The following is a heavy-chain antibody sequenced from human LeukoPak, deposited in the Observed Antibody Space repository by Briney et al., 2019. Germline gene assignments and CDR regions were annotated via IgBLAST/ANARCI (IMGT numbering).Heavy chain of an antibody. D-gene: IGHD3-10*01. CDR1: GGSFSGYY. Sequence: SETLSLTCAVYGGSFSGYYWSWIRQPPGKGLEWIGEINHSGSTNYNPSLKSQVTISVDTSKNQFSLKLSSVTAADTAVYYCARVSTMVRGVANWFDPWGQGTLVTVSS. CDR2: INHSGST. J-gene: IGHJ5*02. V-gene: IGHV4-34*01. CDR3: ARVSTMVRGVANWFDP.